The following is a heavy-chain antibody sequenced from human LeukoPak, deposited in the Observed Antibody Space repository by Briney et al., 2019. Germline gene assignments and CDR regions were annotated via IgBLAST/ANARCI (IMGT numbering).Heavy chain of an antibody. CDR1: AASISDYY. Sequence: PSETLSLTCSVSAASISDYYWSWIRLPPGKGLEWIGYIYYSGTTNYNPSLKSRVTISKDPSKNQISLKLTSVTHADTAVCYCARGSNWFDPWGQGILVTVSS. CDR3: ARGSNWFDP. V-gene: IGHV4-59*01. J-gene: IGHJ5*02. D-gene: IGHD6-6*01. CDR2: IYYSGTT.